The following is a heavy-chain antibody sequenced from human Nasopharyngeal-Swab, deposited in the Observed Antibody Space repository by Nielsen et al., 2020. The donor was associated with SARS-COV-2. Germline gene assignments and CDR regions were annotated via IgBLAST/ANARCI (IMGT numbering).Heavy chain of an antibody. Sequence: GGSLRLSCAASGFTFSSYGMHWVRQAPGKGLEWVAVISYDGSNKYYADSVKGRFTISRDNSKNTLYLQMNSLRAEDTAVYYCASSSSEEGKHAFDIWGQGTMVTVSS. D-gene: IGHD3-22*01. CDR3: ASSSSEEGKHAFDI. V-gene: IGHV3-30*03. CDR2: ISYDGSNK. CDR1: GFTFSSYG. J-gene: IGHJ3*02.